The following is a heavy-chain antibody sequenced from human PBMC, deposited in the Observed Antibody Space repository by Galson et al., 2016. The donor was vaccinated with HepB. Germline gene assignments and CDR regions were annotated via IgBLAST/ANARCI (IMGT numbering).Heavy chain of an antibody. CDR2: TSFDETNK. V-gene: IGHV3-30*18. CDR1: GFVFRRTG. D-gene: IGHD2-21*02. Sequence: SLRLSCAASGFVFRRTGMHWVRQAPGKGLEWVAGTSFDETNKHYADSVKGRFTISRDNSKYTLYLQMNSLTSEDTAVYYCAKLDCGRDCPRDDWGQGTQVTVS. J-gene: IGHJ4*02. CDR3: AKLDCGRDCPRDD.